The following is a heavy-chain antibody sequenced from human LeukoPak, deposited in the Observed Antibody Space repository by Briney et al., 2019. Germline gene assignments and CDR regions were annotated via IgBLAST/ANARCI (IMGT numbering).Heavy chain of an antibody. CDR1: GFTFSSYG. CDR3: AGDLNYGGNQVAAFDI. Sequence: GRSLRLSCAASGFTFSSYGMHWVRQAPGKGLEWVAVIWYDGSNKYYADSVKGRFTISRDNSKNTLYLQMNSLRAEDTAVYYCAGDLNYGGNQVAAFDIWGQGTMVTVSS. J-gene: IGHJ3*02. CDR2: IWYDGSNK. D-gene: IGHD4-23*01. V-gene: IGHV3-33*01.